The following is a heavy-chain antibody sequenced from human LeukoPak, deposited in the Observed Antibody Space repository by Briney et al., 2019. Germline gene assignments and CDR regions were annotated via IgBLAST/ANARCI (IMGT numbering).Heavy chain of an antibody. CDR2: INHSGST. CDR1: GGSFSGYY. D-gene: IGHD4-11*01. CDR3: ARYSRSRRPPRAFDI. V-gene: IGHV4-34*01. Sequence: SETLSLTCAVYGGSFSGYYWSWIRQPPGEGLEWIGEINHSGSTNYNPSLKSRVTISVDTSKNQFSLKLSSVTAADTAVYYCARYSRSRRPPRAFDIWGQGTMVTVSS. J-gene: IGHJ3*02.